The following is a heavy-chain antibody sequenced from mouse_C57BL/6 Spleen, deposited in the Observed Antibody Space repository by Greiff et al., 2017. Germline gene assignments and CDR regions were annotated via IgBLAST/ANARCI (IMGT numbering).Heavy chain of an antibody. CDR3: ARSRSTMDY. V-gene: IGHV1-80*01. D-gene: IGHD5-1*01. J-gene: IGHJ4*01. CDR1: GYAFSSYW. CDR2: IYPGDGDT. Sequence: VQLQQSGAELVKPGDSVKISCTASGYAFSSYWMNWVKQRPGMGLEWIGQIYPGDGDTNDNGKFKGKATLTADQSSITAYMQFSSLTSEDSAVYFFARSRSTMDYWGQGTSVTVSS.